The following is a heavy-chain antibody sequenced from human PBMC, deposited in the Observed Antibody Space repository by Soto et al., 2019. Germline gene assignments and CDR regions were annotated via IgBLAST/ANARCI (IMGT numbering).Heavy chain of an antibody. J-gene: IGHJ3*02. V-gene: IGHV3-48*01. D-gene: IGHD2-21*02. CDR1: GFTFSSYS. Sequence: GGSLRLSCAASGFTFSSYSMNWVRQAPGKGLEWVSYISSSSSTIYYADSVKGRFTISRDNAKNSLYLQMNSLRAEDTAVYYCARPPATIYCGGDCHDAFDIWGQGTMVTVSS. CDR3: ARPPATIYCGGDCHDAFDI. CDR2: ISSSSSTI.